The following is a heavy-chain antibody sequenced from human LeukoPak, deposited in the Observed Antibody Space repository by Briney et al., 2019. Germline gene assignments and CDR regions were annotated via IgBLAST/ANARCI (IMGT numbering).Heavy chain of an antibody. Sequence: ASVKVSCKASGGTFSSYAISWVRQAPGQGLEWMGGIIPIFGTANYAQKFQGRVTITADESTSTAYMELSSLRSEDTAVYYCARVRSFDSSSPYSARDWYFDLWGRGALVTVSS. CDR3: ARVRSFDSSSPYSARDWYFDL. V-gene: IGHV1-69*13. D-gene: IGHD6-13*01. J-gene: IGHJ2*01. CDR2: IIPIFGTA. CDR1: GGTFSSYA.